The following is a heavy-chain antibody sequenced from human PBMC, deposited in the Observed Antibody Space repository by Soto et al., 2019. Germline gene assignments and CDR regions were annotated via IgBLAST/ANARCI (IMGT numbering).Heavy chain of an antibody. D-gene: IGHD4-17*01. J-gene: IGHJ5*01. CDR3: ASAVYYGGNTVENFCFDP. CDR1: GGSFSGYY. Sequence: PSETLSLTCAVYGGSFSGYYWSWIRQPPGKGLEWIGEINHSGSTNYNPSLKSRVTISVDTSKNQFSLKLSSVTAADTAVYYCASAVYYGGNTVENFCFDPWGQGTMVTVSS. CDR2: INHSGST. V-gene: IGHV4-34*01.